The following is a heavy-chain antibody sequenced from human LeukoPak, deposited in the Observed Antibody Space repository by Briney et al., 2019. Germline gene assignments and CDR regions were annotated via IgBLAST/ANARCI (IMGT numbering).Heavy chain of an antibody. D-gene: IGHD3-22*01. CDR1: GYTFTSYA. J-gene: IGHJ4*02. Sequence: ASVKVSCKASGYTFTSYAMNWVRQAPGQGLEWMGWINTNTGNPTYAQGFTGRFVFSLDTSVSTAYLQISSLKAEDTAVYYCARDLRYYDSSGPRAGGYWGQGTLVTVSS. V-gene: IGHV7-4-1*02. CDR3: ARDLRYYDSSGPRAGGY. CDR2: INTNTGNP.